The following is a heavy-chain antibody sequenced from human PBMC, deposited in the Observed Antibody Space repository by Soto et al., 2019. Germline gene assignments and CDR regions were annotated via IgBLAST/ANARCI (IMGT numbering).Heavy chain of an antibody. D-gene: IGHD3-10*02. J-gene: IGHJ4*02. CDR1: GFTFSTYS. CDR2: ISSTGETT. Sequence: QSGGSLRLSCAASGFTFSTYSMNWVRQAPGKGLEWVSFISSTGETTYYADSVKGRLTISRDNAKNSLFLQMNSLTAEDTAVYYCARDVRLPDYWGQGTLVTVSS. CDR3: ARDVRLPDY. V-gene: IGHV3-48*01.